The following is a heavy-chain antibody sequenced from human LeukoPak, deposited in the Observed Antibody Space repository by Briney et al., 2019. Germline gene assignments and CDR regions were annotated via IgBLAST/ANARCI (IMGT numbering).Heavy chain of an antibody. V-gene: IGHV1-2*02. CDR1: GYTFTGYY. CDR3: ARELWFGELSRGVLKWFDP. Sequence: GASVKVSCKASGYTFTGYYMHWVRQAPGQGLEWMGWINPNSGGTNYAQKFQGRVTMTRDTSISTAYMELSRLRSDDTAVYYCARELWFGELSRGVLKWFDPWGQGTLVTVSS. CDR2: INPNSGGT. J-gene: IGHJ5*02. D-gene: IGHD3-10*01.